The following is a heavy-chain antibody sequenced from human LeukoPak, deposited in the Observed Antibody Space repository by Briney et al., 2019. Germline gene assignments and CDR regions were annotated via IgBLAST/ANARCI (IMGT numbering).Heavy chain of an antibody. CDR1: GFTFSSYG. CDR3: ARRNGEVVDY. J-gene: IGHJ4*02. D-gene: IGHD2-8*01. CDR2: IWYDGSNK. V-gene: IGHV3-33*01. Sequence: PGGSLRLSCAASGFTFSSYGMHWVRQAPGKGLERVAVIWYDGSNKYYADSVKGRFTISRDNSKNTLFLQMNSLRAEDTAVYYCARRNGEVVDYWGQGTLVTVSS.